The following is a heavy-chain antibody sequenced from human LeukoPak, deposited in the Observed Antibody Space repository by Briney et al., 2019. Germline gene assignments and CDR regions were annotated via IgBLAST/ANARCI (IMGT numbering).Heavy chain of an antibody. CDR3: AKGTYYDSSGSFYFDY. CDR1: GFTFSSYA. D-gene: IGHD3-22*01. Sequence: QPGGSLRLSCADTGFTFSSYAMSWVRQAPGKGLEWVSGISGSGDNTYYADSVKGRFTISRDNPKNTLYVQVNSLGTEDTAAYYCAKGTYYDSSGSFYFDYWGQGTLVTVSS. V-gene: IGHV3-23*01. CDR2: ISGSGDNT. J-gene: IGHJ4*02.